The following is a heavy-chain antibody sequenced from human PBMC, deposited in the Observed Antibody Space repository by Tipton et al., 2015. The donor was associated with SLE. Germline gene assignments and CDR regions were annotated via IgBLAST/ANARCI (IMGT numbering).Heavy chain of an antibody. J-gene: IGHJ6*03. Sequence: GLVKPSETLSLTCSVSGGSISNGGYYWTWIRQPPGKGLEWIGEINHSGSTNYNPSLKSRVTISVDTSKNQFSLKLSSVTAANTAVYYCAREPVYYYYYMDVWGKGTTVTVSS. CDR3: AREPVYYYYYMDV. CDR2: INHSGST. CDR1: GGSISNGGYY. V-gene: IGHV4-39*07.